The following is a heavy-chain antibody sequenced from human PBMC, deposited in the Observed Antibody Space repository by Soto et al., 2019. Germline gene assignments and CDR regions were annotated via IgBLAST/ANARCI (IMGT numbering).Heavy chain of an antibody. CDR1: GFTFSSYS. CDR2: ISSSSSTI. D-gene: IGHD6-13*01. J-gene: IGHJ4*02. CDR3: ARGSDTRSSWYFSLNYYFDY. V-gene: IGHV3-48*01. Sequence: EVQLVESGGGLVQPGGSLRLSCAASGFTFSSYSMNWVRQAPGKGLEWVSYISSSSSTIYYADSVKGRFTISRDNAKNSLYLQMNSLRAEDTAVYYCARGSDTRSSWYFSLNYYFDYWGQGTLVTVSS.